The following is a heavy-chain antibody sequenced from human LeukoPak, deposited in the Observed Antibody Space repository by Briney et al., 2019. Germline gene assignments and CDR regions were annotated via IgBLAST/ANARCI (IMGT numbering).Heavy chain of an antibody. CDR3: VKDNPLDY. CDR1: EFSVGSNY. J-gene: IGHJ4*02. V-gene: IGHV3-66*01. D-gene: IGHD1-14*01. CDR2: IYSGGST. Sequence: GGSLRLSCAASEFSVGSNYMTWVRQAPGKGLEWVSLIYSGGSTYYADSVKGRFTISRDNSKNTLYLQMNSLRAEDTALYYCVKDNPLDYWGQGTLVIVSS.